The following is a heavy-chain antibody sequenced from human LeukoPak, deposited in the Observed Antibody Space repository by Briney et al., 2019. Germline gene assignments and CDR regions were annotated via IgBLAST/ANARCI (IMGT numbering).Heavy chain of an antibody. CDR3: ARGPRAEPATFEYFHH. CDR2: IYSGGST. CDR1: GFTVSSNY. V-gene: IGHV3-66*01. D-gene: IGHD2-15*01. J-gene: IGHJ1*01. Sequence: PGGSLRLSCAASGFTVSSNYMSWVRQAPGKGLEWVSVIYSGGSTYYADSVKGRFTISRDNSKNTLYLQVNSLRAEDTAVYYCARGPRAEPATFEYFHHWGQGTLVTVSS.